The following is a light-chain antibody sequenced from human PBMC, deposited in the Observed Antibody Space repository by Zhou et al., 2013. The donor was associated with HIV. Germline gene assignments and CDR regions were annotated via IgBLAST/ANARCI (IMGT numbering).Light chain of an antibody. Sequence: HSVLTQTPSVSETPGQRVTMSCSGSTSNVGSKYVNWYQQLPGATPKLIIYRNDYRSAGVPARFSASKSGNSASLVIDGLRSEDEADYFXAVWDGRLNXRLFGPGTTVT. CDR1: TSNVGSKY. CDR2: RND. V-gene: IGLV1-47*01. J-gene: IGLJ1*01. CDR3: AVWDGRLNXRL.